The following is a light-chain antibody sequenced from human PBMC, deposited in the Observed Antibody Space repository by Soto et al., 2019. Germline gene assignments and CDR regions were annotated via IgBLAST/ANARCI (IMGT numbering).Light chain of an antibody. J-gene: IGKJ3*01. V-gene: IGKV3-15*01. CDR1: QSVSSN. CDR3: QQYNKWPLT. CDR2: GAS. Sequence: EIVMKQSPATLSVSQGERATLSCRASQSVSSNLAWYQQKPGQAPRLLIYGASTRATGIPARFSGSGSGTEFTLTISSLQSEDFAVYYCQQYNKWPLTFGPGTKVDIK.